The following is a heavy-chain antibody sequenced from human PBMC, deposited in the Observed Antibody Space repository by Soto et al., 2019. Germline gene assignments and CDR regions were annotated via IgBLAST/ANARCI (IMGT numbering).Heavy chain of an antibody. V-gene: IGHV4-31*03. D-gene: IGHD3-10*01. CDR3: ARTVGSGSPDFDY. J-gene: IGHJ4*02. CDR2: IYYSGNS. Sequence: QVQLQESGPGLLKTSQTLALTCSVSGASITSDGYYWSGIRQFPGKGLEWIGHIYYSGNSYYNLSLGSRLLISVDTSKNPFALKLSSVTAADTAVYYCARTVGSGSPDFDYWGQGILVTVSS. CDR1: GASITSDGYY.